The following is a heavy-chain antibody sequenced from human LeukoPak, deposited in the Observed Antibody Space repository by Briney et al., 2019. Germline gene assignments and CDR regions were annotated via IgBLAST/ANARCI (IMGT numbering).Heavy chain of an antibody. V-gene: IGHV3-53*01. J-gene: IGHJ4*02. CDR1: GFTVSSNY. CDR2: IYSGGST. D-gene: IGHD3-10*02. Sequence: AGGSLRLSCAASGFTVSSNYMSWVRQAPGKGLEWVSVIYSGGSTYYADSVKGRFTISRDYSKNTLYLQMNSLRAEDTAVYYCAREVCLDYWGQGTLVTVSS. CDR3: AREVCLDY.